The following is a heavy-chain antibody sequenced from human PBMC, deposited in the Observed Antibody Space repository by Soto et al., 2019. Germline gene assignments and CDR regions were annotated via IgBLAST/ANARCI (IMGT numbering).Heavy chain of an antibody. D-gene: IGHD3-3*01. CDR1: GFTFSSYS. CDR3: ARGIFGVVIHFGMDV. J-gene: IGHJ6*02. CDR2: ISSSSSYI. V-gene: IGHV3-21*01. Sequence: VGSLRLSCAASGFTFSSYSMNWVRQAPGKGLEWVSSISSSSSYIYYADSVKGRFTISRDNAKNSLYLQMNSLRAEDTAVYYCARGIFGVVIHFGMDVWGQGTTVTVSS.